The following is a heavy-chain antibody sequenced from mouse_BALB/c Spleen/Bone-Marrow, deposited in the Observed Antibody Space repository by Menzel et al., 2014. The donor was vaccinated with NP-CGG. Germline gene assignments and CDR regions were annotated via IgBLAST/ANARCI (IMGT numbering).Heavy chain of an antibody. CDR3: AREREYDDYAMDY. J-gene: IGHJ4*01. CDR1: GLPSPVPY. Sequence: EVQGGGLGGGWVHPGVPWRPPVALLGLPSPVPYMTWVGRPPGKALGWLGFFRIKVIGYTTEYSASVKGRFTISRDNSQSILYLQMNTLRAEDSATYYCAREREYDDYAMDYWGQGTSVTVSS. D-gene: IGHD2-14*01. CDR2: FRIKVIGYTT. V-gene: IGHV7-3*02.